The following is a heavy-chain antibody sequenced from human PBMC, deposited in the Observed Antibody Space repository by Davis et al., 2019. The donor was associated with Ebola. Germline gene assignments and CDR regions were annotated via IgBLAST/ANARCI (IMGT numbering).Heavy chain of an antibody. V-gene: IGHV3-7*03. CDR2: IKQDGSEK. Sequence: PGGSLRLSCAASGFTFSTYLMSWVRQAPGKGLEWVANIKQDGSEKSYVDSVKGRFTISRDNAKNSLYLQMNSLRADDTAVYYCARDSYSLYYYGMDVWGQGTTVTVSS. J-gene: IGHJ6*02. CDR3: ARDSYSLYYYGMDV. D-gene: IGHD2-15*01. CDR1: GFTFSTYL.